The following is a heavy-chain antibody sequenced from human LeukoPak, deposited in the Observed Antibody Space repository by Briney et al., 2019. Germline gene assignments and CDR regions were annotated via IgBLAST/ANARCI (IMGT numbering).Heavy chain of an antibody. J-gene: IGHJ5*02. Sequence: GGSLRLSCAASGFTVTSNYMNWVRQAPGKGLEWVSVIYSGGTTYYADSVKGRFTISRDNSKNMLCLQMNSLRAEDTAVYHCAKPDWFDPWGQGTLVTVSS. CDR3: AKPDWFDP. CDR2: IYSGGTT. V-gene: IGHV3-66*04. CDR1: GFTVTSNY.